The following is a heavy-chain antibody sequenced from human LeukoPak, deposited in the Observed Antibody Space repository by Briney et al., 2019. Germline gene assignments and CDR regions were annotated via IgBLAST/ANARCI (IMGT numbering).Heavy chain of an antibody. CDR2: ISGSGGST. J-gene: IGHJ4*02. Sequence: GGSLRLSCAASGFTFSSYAMSWVRQAPGEGLEWVSAISGSGGSTYYADSVKGRFTISRDNSKNTLYLQMNSLRAEDTAVYYCAKDKFRADSSGFDYWGQGTLVTVSS. CDR1: GFTFSSYA. V-gene: IGHV3-23*01. CDR3: AKDKFRADSSGFDY. D-gene: IGHD3-22*01.